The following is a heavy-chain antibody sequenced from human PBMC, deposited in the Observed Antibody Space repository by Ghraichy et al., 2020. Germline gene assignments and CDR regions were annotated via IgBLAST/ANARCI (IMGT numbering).Heavy chain of an antibody. CDR1: GFTFSSYS. D-gene: IGHD6-19*01. Sequence: GGSLRLSCAASGFTFSSYSMNWVRQAPGKGLEWVSSISSSSSYIYYADSVKGRFTISRDNAKNSLYLQMNSLRAEDTAVYYCATSARGIAVAGDYWGQGTLVTVSS. CDR2: ISSSSSYI. J-gene: IGHJ4*02. CDR3: ATSARGIAVAGDY. V-gene: IGHV3-21*01.